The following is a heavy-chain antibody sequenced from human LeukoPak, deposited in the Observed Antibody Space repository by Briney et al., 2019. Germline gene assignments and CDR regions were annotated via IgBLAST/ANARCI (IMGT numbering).Heavy chain of an antibody. V-gene: IGHV3-48*04. Sequence: GGSLRLSCAASGFTFSSNSMNWVRQAPGKGLEWVSYISSTGGTIYYADSMKGRFTISRDNAKNSLYLQMNSLRAEDTAVYYCARLGIITAAGSNDYWGQGTLVTVSS. D-gene: IGHD6-13*01. CDR3: ARLGIITAAGSNDY. CDR1: GFTFSSNS. CDR2: ISSTGGTI. J-gene: IGHJ4*02.